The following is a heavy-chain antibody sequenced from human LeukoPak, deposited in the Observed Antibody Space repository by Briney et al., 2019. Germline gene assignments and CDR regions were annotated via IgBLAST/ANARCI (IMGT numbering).Heavy chain of an antibody. J-gene: IGHJ4*02. Sequence: GGSLRLSCAASGFTFSSYEMNWVRQAPGKGLEWVSYISSSGSTIYYADSVKGRFTISRDNAKNSLYLQMNSLRAEDTAVYYCAKQQLTTREFDYWGQGTLVTVSS. CDR3: AKQQLTTREFDY. V-gene: IGHV3-48*03. CDR1: GFTFSSYE. CDR2: ISSSGSTI. D-gene: IGHD6-13*01.